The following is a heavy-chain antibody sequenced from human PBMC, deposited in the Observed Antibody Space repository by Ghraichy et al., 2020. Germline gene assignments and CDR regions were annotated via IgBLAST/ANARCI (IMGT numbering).Heavy chain of an antibody. CDR1: GFTFSSYA. J-gene: IGHJ4*02. CDR3: AKGVYAWVQLWQKDY. D-gene: IGHD5-18*01. V-gene: IGHV3-23*01. CDR2: ISGSGGST. Sequence: GGSLRLSCAASGFTFSSYAMSWVRQAPGKGLEWVSAISGSGGSTYYADSVKGRFTISRDNSKNTLYLQMNSLRAEDTAVYYCAKGVYAWVQLWQKDYWGQGTLVTVSS.